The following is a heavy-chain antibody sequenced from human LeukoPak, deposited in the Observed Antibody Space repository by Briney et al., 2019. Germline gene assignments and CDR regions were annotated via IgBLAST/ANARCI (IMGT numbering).Heavy chain of an antibody. D-gene: IGHD3-16*01. CDR3: AKDDDWGRFNH. CDR1: GFSFRSHG. Sequence: GGSLRLSCAASGFSFRSHGMNWVRQAPGKGLEWVSGISPRGDITYYTDSVRGRFTISRDNFKNTVSLQVNSLRAEDTAMYYCAKDDDWGRFNHWGQGTLVTVSS. V-gene: IGHV3-23*01. CDR2: ISPRGDIT. J-gene: IGHJ1*01.